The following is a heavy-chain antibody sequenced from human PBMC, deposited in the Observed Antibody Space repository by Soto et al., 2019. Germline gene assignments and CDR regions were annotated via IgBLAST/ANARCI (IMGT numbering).Heavy chain of an antibody. V-gene: IGHV3-23*01. CDR2: ISGSGGST. CDR1: GFTFSSYA. J-gene: IGHJ6*03. CDR3: ANSPAPIVAATKNYYYYYYMDV. D-gene: IGHD5-12*01. Sequence: EVQLLESGGGLVQPGGSLRLSCAASGFTFSSYAMSWVRQAPGKGLEWVSAISGSGGSTYYADSVKGRFTISRDNSKNTLYLQMNSRRAEDTAVYYSANSPAPIVAATKNYYYYYYMDVWGKGTTVTVSS.